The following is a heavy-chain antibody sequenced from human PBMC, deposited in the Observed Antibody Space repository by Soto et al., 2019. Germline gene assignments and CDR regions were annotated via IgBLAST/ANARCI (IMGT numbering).Heavy chain of an antibody. J-gene: IGHJ3*02. CDR2: FDPEDGET. Sequence: ASVKVSCKVSGCTLTELSMHWVRQSPGKGLEWMGGFDPEDGETIYAQKFQGRVTMTEDTSTDTAYMELSSLRSEDTAVYYCATALRFLEWLLWFAAFDIWGQGTMVTVSS. D-gene: IGHD3-3*01. CDR1: GCTLTELS. CDR3: ATALRFLEWLLWFAAFDI. V-gene: IGHV1-24*01.